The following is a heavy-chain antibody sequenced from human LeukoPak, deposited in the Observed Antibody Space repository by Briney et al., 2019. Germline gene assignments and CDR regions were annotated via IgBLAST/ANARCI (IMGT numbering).Heavy chain of an antibody. D-gene: IGHD2-2*01. CDR3: AKALAVYCDSTSCQHYFYI. Sequence: GGSLRLSCSASGFTFSSFAMSWVRQAPGKGLEWVSAISDRGSSTYYPDSVKGPITISRDNSTDKLSLQMNSLSAEDTAIYYCAKALAVYCDSTSCQHYFYIWGQGTLVTVSS. CDR2: ISDRGSST. V-gene: IGHV3-23*01. CDR1: GFTFSSFA. J-gene: IGHJ4*02.